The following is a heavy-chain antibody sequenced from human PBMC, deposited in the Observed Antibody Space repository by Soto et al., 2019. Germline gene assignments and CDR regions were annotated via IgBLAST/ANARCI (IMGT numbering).Heavy chain of an antibody. CDR2: IHNDGRST. Sequence: EVQLVESGGGLVQPGGSLRLSCAASGFTFSDYWMHWVRQTPGKGLMWISRIHNDGRSTDNADSVKGRFTISRDNARNTLYLQMNSLRAEDTAVYYCARSTWQNYSDSWGQGTLVTVSS. CDR3: ARSTWQNYSDS. CDR1: GFTFSDYW. J-gene: IGHJ4*02. V-gene: IGHV3-74*01.